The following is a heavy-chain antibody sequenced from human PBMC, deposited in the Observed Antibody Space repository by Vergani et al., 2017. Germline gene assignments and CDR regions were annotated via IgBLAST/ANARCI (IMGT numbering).Heavy chain of an antibody. D-gene: IGHD3-3*01. Sequence: EVQLVESGGGLVQPGGSLRLSCAASGFTFSSYWMSWVRQAPGKGLEWVANIKQDGREKYYVDSVKGRFTISRDNAKNSLYLQMNSLRAEDTAVYYCARDLRFLEWLTPYYYYYYYMDVWGKG. CDR3: ARDLRFLEWLTPYYYYYYYMDV. CDR1: GFTFSSYW. V-gene: IGHV3-7*01. CDR2: IKQDGREK. J-gene: IGHJ6*03.